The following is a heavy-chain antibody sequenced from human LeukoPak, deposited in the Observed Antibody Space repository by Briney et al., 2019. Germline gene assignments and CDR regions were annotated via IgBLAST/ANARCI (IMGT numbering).Heavy chain of an antibody. J-gene: IGHJ3*02. CDR2: ISGYNGNT. Sequence: ASVKVSCKASGYTFTSYDINWVRQAPGQGLEWMGWISGYNGNTNYAQKLQGRVTMTTDTSTSTAYMELRSLKSDDTAVYYCASLKNYYDSSGYLVTDAFDIWGQGTMVTVSS. V-gene: IGHV1-18*01. CDR3: ASLKNYYDSSGYLVTDAFDI. CDR1: GYTFTSYD. D-gene: IGHD3-22*01.